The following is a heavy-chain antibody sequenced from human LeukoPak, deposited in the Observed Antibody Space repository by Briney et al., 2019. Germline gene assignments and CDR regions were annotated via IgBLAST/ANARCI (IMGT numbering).Heavy chain of an antibody. J-gene: IGHJ6*02. CDR1: GFVFEDYA. D-gene: IGHD3-10*01. Sequence: GGSLRLSCVTSGFVFEDYAVNWVRRAPGEGLEWVSGINGHGLNTYYADSVQGRFSISRDNSRNTVSLQVNSLRAEDAAIYYCARTTGFQIYYPMDVWGQGTTVTVSS. CDR3: ARTTGFQIYYPMDV. CDR2: INGHGLNT. V-gene: IGHV3-23*01.